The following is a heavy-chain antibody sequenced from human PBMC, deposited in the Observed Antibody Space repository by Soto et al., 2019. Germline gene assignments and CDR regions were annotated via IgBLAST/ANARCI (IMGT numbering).Heavy chain of an antibody. CDR2: MNPRTGDT. CDR1: GYNFAAFD. CDR3: VRQPGGVATPGDDY. J-gene: IGHJ4*02. D-gene: IGHD3-10*01. V-gene: IGHV1-8*02. Sequence: QVQLVQSGAEVKKPGASVKVSCEASGYNFAAFDIHWVRQAAGQGLEWMGWMNPRTGDTAFAQEFQDRVTMTSDTSRNTAYMEVRGLRSEDTAVYFCVRQPGGVATPGDDYWGQGTLVTVSS.